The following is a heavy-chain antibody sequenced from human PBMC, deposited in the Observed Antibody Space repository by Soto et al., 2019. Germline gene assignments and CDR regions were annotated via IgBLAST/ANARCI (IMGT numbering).Heavy chain of an antibody. Sequence: QVQLQESGPGLVKSSQTLSLTCTVSGDSNTGAGYYWGWIRQQAGKGRECTGHIHYSGTTYYNPSLKSRVSFSEDTSNKQFSQRLTSVTAAYTPVYYCARDFRPDQQLPGDYFYGMDVWGQGTTVTVSS. V-gene: IGHV4-31*03. CDR3: ARDFRPDQQLPGDYFYGMDV. CDR1: GDSNTGAGYY. J-gene: IGHJ6*02. D-gene: IGHD6-13*01. CDR2: IHYSGTT.